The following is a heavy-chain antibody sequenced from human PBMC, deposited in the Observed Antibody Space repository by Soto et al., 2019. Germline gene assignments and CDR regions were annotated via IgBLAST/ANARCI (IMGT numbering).Heavy chain of an antibody. CDR3: AGSRVGELLPYYYYYGMDV. J-gene: IGHJ6*02. V-gene: IGHV4-61*01. CDR1: GGSVSSGSSY. Sequence: QVQLQEAGPGLVKPSATLSLTCTVSGGSVSSGSSYWSWILQPPGKGLEWIGFLYYSGSTNYNPSLKSRVTISVDTSEIPFSLKLSCVTAADTAVYYCAGSRVGELLPYYYYYGMDVWGQGTTVTVS. CDR2: LYYSGST. D-gene: IGHD3-10*01.